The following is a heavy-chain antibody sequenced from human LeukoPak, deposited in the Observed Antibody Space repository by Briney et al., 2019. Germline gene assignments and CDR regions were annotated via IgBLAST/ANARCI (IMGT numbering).Heavy chain of an antibody. J-gene: IGHJ4*02. CDR2: INPNNGGT. Sequence: GASVTVSCKASGYTFTGYYIHWVRQAPGQGLEWMGWINPNNGGTKYAQKFQGRVSMTRDVPINTAYMELNSLRFDDTAVYYCARSKDSDYLWGQGTLVTVSS. CDR1: GYTFTGYY. CDR3: ARSKDSDYL. V-gene: IGHV1-2*02. D-gene: IGHD5-12*01.